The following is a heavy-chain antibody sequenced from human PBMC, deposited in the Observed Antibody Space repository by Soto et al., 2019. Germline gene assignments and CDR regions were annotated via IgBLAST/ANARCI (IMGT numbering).Heavy chain of an antibody. J-gene: IGHJ6*03. CDR1: GFTVSSNY. CDR2: IYSGGST. D-gene: IGHD3-3*01. V-gene: IGHV3-53*04. CDR3: GRGGVSYYDFCSCNHYYFYYYMDV. Sequence: EVQLVESGGGLVQPGGSLRLSCAASGFTVSSNYMSWVRQAPGKGLEWVSVIYSGGSTYYADSVKGRFTSSRHNSKNTLYLQMNSVRAEDMAVYYCGRGGVSYYDFCSCNHYYFYYYMDVWGKGTTVTVSS.